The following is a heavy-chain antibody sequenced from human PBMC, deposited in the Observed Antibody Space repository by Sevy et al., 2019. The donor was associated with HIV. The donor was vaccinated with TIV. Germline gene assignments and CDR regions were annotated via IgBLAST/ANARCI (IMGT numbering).Heavy chain of an antibody. D-gene: IGHD1-26*01. V-gene: IGHV3-49*04. Sequence: GGSLRLSCRASGFTFDDYTMSWVRQAPGKGLEWVAFIRSKAYGGTTEYAASVKGRFTISRDESKSIAYLQMNSLKTEDTVVYYCTRVEGAADWGMDVWGQGTTVIVSS. CDR1: GFTFDDYT. J-gene: IGHJ6*02. CDR2: IRSKAYGGTT. CDR3: TRVEGAADWGMDV.